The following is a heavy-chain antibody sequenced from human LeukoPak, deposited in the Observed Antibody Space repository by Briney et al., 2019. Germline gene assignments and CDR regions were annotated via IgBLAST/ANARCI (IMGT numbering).Heavy chain of an antibody. CDR3: ARDLGVVTANYYYYGMDV. CDR2: ISSSSYI. CDR1: GFTFSSYS. Sequence: GGSLRLSCAASGFTFSSYSMNWVRQAPGKGLEWVSSISSSSYIYYADSVKGRFTISRDNAKNSLYLQMNSLRAEDTAVYYCARDLGVVTANYYYYGMDVWGQGTTVTVSS. V-gene: IGHV3-21*01. D-gene: IGHD2-21*02. J-gene: IGHJ6*02.